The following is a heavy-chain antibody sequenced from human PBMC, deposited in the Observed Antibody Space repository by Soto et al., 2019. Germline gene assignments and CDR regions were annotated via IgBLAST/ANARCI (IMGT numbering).Heavy chain of an antibody. D-gene: IGHD4-17*01. Sequence: PGGSLRLSGAASGFGYSNFVMPWVRQGPGKRLECVEVIWHDASHEYYGDSVQGRFTISRDNSKHLLYLQMNSLRAEDTAVYYCAREGGDEWIDYDDYGMDVSGHGSTVTV. V-gene: IGHV3-33*01. J-gene: IGHJ6*02. CDR2: IWHDASHE. CDR3: AREGGDEWIDYDDYGMDV. CDR1: GFGYSNFV.